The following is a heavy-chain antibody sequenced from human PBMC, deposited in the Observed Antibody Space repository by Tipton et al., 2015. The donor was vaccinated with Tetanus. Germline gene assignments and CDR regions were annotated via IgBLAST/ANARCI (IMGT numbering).Heavy chain of an antibody. D-gene: IGHD3-16*01. J-gene: IGHJ4*02. V-gene: IGHV4-34*09. CDR3: ARIGVSTDAYYFDF. Sequence: TLSLTCAVYGASFSDYYWSWIRQAPGKGLEWIGHVYSGGSFDYTPSLESRLTLSMDTSKNSFSLKLTSVTPADTALYYCARIGVSTDAYYFDFWGPGTLVTVSS. CDR1: GASFSDYY. CDR2: VYSGGSF.